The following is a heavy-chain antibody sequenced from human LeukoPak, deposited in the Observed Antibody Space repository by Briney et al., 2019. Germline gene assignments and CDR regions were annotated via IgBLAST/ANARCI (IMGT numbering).Heavy chain of an antibody. V-gene: IGHV3-53*01. Sequence: PGGSLRLSCAVSGFTVSSNYMTWVRQAPGKGLEWVSVIYSGGSIYYADSVKGRFTISRDISKNTVDLQLNSLRAEDTAVYYCASGKETSMAQGCWGQGTLVTVSS. CDR2: IYSGGSI. CDR3: ASGKETSMAQGC. CDR1: GFTVSSNY. J-gene: IGHJ4*02. D-gene: IGHD5-18*01.